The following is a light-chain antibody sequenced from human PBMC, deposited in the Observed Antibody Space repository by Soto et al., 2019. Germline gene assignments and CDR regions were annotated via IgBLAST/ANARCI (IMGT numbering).Light chain of an antibody. CDR3: QSYDSSLSGFYV. V-gene: IGLV1-40*01. J-gene: IGLJ1*01. Sequence: QSVLTQPPSVSGAPWQRVTISCTGSNSNIGAGYDVHWYQQLPGRAPKLLIYANSNRPSGVPDRFSGSRSGTSASLAITGLQAEDEADYSCQSYDSSLSGFYVFGTGTKVTVL. CDR1: NSNIGAGYD. CDR2: ANS.